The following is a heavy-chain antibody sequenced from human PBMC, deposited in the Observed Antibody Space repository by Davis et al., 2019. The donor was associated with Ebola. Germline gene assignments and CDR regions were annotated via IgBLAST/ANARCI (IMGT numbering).Heavy chain of an antibody. J-gene: IGHJ6*02. CDR1: GGSFSGYY. CDR2: IYYSGST. V-gene: IGHV4-34*01. CDR3: ARLGYCSGGSCLTTHYYYYYGMDV. Sequence: SETLSLTCAVYGGSFSGYYWSWIRQPPGKGLEWIGSIYYSGSTYYNPSLKSRVTISVDTSKNQFSLKLSSVTAADTAVYYCARLGYCSGGSCLTTHYYYYYGMDVWGQGTTVTVSS. D-gene: IGHD2-15*01.